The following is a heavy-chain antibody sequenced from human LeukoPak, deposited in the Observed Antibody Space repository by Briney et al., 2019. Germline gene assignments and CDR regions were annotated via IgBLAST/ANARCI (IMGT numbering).Heavy chain of an antibody. CDR1: GFTFRNFA. V-gene: IGHV3-23*01. CDR2: VSADGSGT. J-gene: IGHJ4*02. Sequence: PGGSLRLSCAASGFTFRNFAMTWVRQAPGKGLEWVSAVSADGSGTSYADSVKGRFTISRDNSKNTVSLQMNSLRAEDTAVYYCAKEVTGYYPFDCWGQGSLVTVSS. CDR3: AKEVTGYYPFDC. D-gene: IGHD1-26*01.